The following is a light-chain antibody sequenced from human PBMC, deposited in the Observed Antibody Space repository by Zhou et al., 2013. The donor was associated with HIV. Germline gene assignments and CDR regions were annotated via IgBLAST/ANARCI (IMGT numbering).Light chain of an antibody. CDR2: GDN. V-gene: IGLV1-40*01. Sequence: QSVLTQPPSVSGAPGQRVTISCTGSSSNIGAGKDVHGYQQLPGTAPKLLIYGDNNRPSGVPDRFSVSKSGSSASLAITGLQAEDEADYYCQSYGTSLSGLYVFGTGTKVHRP. CDR1: SSNIGAGKD. J-gene: IGLJ1*01. CDR3: QSYGTSLSGLYV.